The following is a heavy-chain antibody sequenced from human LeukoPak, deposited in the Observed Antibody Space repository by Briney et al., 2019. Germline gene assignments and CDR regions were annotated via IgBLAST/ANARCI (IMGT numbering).Heavy chain of an antibody. Sequence: SETLSLTCTVSGGSISSYYWSWIRQTPGKGLEWIGYLYDTGITNYNPSLKSRVTISVDTSKNQFSLKLSSVTAADTAVYYCARGRWYGTKNYFDYWGQGTLVTVSS. V-gene: IGHV4-59*12. CDR3: ARGRWYGTKNYFDY. J-gene: IGHJ4*02. CDR1: GGSISSYY. D-gene: IGHD6-13*01. CDR2: LYDTGIT.